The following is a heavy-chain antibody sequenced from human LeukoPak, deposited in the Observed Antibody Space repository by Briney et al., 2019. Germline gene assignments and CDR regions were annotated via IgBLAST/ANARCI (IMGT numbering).Heavy chain of an antibody. J-gene: IGHJ4*02. CDR2: VYYDGTS. CDR3: VRHVSTNTGYFDS. CDR1: GGSINSHSYY. V-gene: IGHV4-39*01. Sequence: SETLSLTCTVSGGSINSHSYYWGWIRQPPGKGLEWIGSVYYDGTSYSNPSLKSRVGVLVDTPRAQFSLDLDFVTAADTALYYCVRHVSTNTGYFDSCGQGTLVSVSS. D-gene: IGHD5-24*01.